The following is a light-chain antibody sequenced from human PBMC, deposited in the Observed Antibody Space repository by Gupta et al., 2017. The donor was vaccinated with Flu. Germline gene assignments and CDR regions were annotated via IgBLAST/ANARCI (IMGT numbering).Light chain of an antibody. CDR1: QTVSDY. J-gene: IGKJ2*01. V-gene: IGKV3D-11*02. CDR2: DAS. CDR3: QQRGGGHPGYT. Sequence: EIVLPPSPATLSLSPGESATLFCRASQTVSDYLAWYQQKPGRPPRLLIYDASIRATGMPARCRGRGSQTDFTLTIGSREPEDVAVYYGQQRGGGHPGYTFGPGTRLEIK.